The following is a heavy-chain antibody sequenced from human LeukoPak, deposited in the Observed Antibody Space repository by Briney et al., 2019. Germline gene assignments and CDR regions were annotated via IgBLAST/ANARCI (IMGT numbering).Heavy chain of an antibody. CDR3: ARDLGYYYDSSGKGDAFDI. D-gene: IGHD3-22*01. CDR1: GGTFSSYA. CDR2: IIPIFGTA. Sequence: GASVKVSCKASGGTFSSYAISWVRQAPGQGLEWMGGIIPIFGTANYAQKFQGRVTITADESTSTAYMELSSLRSEDTAVYYCARDLGYYYDSSGKGDAFDIWGQGTMVTVSS. J-gene: IGHJ3*02. V-gene: IGHV1-69*13.